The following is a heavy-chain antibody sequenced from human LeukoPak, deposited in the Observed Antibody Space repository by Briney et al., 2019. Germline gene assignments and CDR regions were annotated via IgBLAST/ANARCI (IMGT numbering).Heavy chain of an antibody. Sequence: GGSLRLSCAASGFTFSNAWMSWVRQAPGKGLEWVGRIKSKTDGGTTDYAAPVEGRFTISRDDSKNPLYLQMNSLKTEDTAVYYCTTSIMITFGGVIVRRLFDYWGQGTLVTVSS. J-gene: IGHJ4*02. CDR3: TTSIMITFGGVIVRRLFDY. V-gene: IGHV3-15*01. D-gene: IGHD3-16*02. CDR1: GFTFSNAW. CDR2: IKSKTDGGTT.